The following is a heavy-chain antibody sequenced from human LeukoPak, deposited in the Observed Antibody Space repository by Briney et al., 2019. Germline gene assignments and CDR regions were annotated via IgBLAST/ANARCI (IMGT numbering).Heavy chain of an antibody. CDR3: ARDSYYYDSSGYEELEAFDY. D-gene: IGHD3-22*01. Sequence: GGSLRLSCAASGFTFSSYSMNWVRQAPGKGLEWVSYFSSSSSTIYYADSVKGRFTISRDNAKNSLYLQMNSLRAEDTAVYYCARDSYYYDSSGYEELEAFDYWGQGTLVTVSS. V-gene: IGHV3-48*01. CDR1: GFTFSSYS. CDR2: FSSSSSTI. J-gene: IGHJ4*02.